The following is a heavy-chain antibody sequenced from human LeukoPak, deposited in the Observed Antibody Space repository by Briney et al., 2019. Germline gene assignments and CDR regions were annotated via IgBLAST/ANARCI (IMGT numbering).Heavy chain of an antibody. D-gene: IGHD2-15*01. CDR1: GDSISSFY. CDR2: IHYSGGS. J-gene: IGHJ5*01. V-gene: IGHV4-59*08. CDR3: VLAPNSNWFDF. Sequence: SETLSLTCSVSGDSISSFYWNWIRQPPRRGLEWIGNIHYSGGSIYNPSLKSRVTISIDTSRKQFFLKLSSVTAADTAVYYCVLAPNSNWFDFWGQGTLVTVSS.